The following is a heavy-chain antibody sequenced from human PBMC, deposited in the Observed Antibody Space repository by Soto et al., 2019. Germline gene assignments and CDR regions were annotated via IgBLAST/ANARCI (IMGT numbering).Heavy chain of an antibody. J-gene: IGHJ5*02. CDR2: ISSSSSYI. V-gene: IGHV3-21*01. D-gene: IGHD6-19*01. CDR3: ARDPYSSGWYGSSGWFDP. Sequence: GGSLRLSCAASGFTFSSYSMNWVRQAPGKGLEWVSSISSSSSYIYYADSVKGRFTISRDNAKNSLYLQMNSLRAEDTAVYYCARDPYSSGWYGSSGWFDPWGQGTLVTVSS. CDR1: GFTFSSYS.